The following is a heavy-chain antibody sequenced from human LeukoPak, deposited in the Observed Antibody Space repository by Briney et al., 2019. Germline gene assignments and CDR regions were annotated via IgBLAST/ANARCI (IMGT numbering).Heavy chain of an antibody. CDR1: GFTFSSYA. J-gene: IGHJ3*02. CDR2: ISYDGSNK. D-gene: IGHD3-22*01. Sequence: GGSLRLSCAASGFTFSSYAVHWVRQAPGKGLEWVAVISYDGSNKYYADSVKGRFTISRDNSKNTLYLQMNSLRAEDTAVYYCASHDYYDSSGYYPGAFDIWGQGTMVTVSS. CDR3: ASHDYYDSSGYYPGAFDI. V-gene: IGHV3-30-3*01.